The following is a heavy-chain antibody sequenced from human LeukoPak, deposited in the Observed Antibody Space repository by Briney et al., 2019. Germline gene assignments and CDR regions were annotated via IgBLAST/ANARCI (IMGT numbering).Heavy chain of an antibody. V-gene: IGHV4-59*01. CDR2: IYYSGST. CDR1: GGSISSYY. J-gene: IGHJ5*02. CDR3: ARDGLTGTTA. Sequence: SETLSLTCTVSGGSISSYYWSWIRQPPGKGLEWIGYIYYSGSTNYNPSLKSRVTISVDTSKNQFSLKLSSVTAADTAVYYCARDGLTGTTAWGQGTLVTVSS. D-gene: IGHD1/OR15-1a*01.